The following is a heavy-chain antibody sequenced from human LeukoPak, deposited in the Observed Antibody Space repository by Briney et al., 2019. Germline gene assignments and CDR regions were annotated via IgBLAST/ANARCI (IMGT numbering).Heavy chain of an antibody. CDR2: TDTSGRYV. CDR3: ARGRSITLLRGVAMSDGFDM. V-gene: IGHV3-21*01. Sequence: GGSLRLSCAASGFTFSNYGMNWVRQAPGKGLEWVSFTDTSGRYVYYGDSVKGRFTISRDNAKNLLFLQMNGLRAEDTALYYCARGRSITLLRGVAMSDGFDMWPQGAM. CDR1: GFTFSNYG. D-gene: IGHD3-10*01. J-gene: IGHJ3*02.